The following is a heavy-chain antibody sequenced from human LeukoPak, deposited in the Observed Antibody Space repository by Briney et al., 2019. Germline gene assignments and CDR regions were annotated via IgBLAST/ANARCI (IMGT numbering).Heavy chain of an antibody. J-gene: IGHJ5*02. V-gene: IGHV4-39*01. CDR1: GGSISSSNYY. CDR2: IYYSGST. CDR3: ASALWFGELELDP. Sequence: SETLSLTCTVSGGSISSSNYYWGWIRQPPGKGLEWIGSIYYSGSTYYSPSLKSRVTISVDMSKNQFSMKLSSVTAADTAVYYCASALWFGELELDPWGQGTLVTVSS. D-gene: IGHD3-10*01.